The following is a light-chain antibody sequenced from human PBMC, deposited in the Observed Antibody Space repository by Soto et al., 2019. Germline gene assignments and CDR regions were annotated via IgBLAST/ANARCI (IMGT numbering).Light chain of an antibody. V-gene: IGLV2-14*01. Sequence: QSALTQPASVSGSPGQSITISCSGTSSDVGSYNFVSWYQQHPGKAPKLMIYDVTIRPSGVSNRFSGSKSGNTASLTISGLQTEDEADYYCTSFTTSNTHVFGTGTTLTVL. CDR1: SSDVGSYNF. J-gene: IGLJ1*01. CDR3: TSFTTSNTHV. CDR2: DVT.